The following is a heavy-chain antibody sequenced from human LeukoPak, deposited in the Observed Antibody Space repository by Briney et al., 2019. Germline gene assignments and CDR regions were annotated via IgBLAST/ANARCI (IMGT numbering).Heavy chain of an antibody. CDR3: ARDLEAVVVVPAAYTPFDP. J-gene: IGHJ5*02. D-gene: IGHD2-2*01. Sequence: SVKVSCKASGGTFSSYTISWVRQAPGQGLEWMGRIIPILGIANYAQKFQGRVTITADKSTSAAYMELSSLRSEDTAVYYCARDLEAVVVVPAAYTPFDPWGQGTLVTVSS. CDR1: GGTFSSYT. CDR2: IIPILGIA. V-gene: IGHV1-69*04.